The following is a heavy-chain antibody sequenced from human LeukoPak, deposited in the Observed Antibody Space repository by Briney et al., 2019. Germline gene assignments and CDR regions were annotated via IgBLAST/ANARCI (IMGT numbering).Heavy chain of an antibody. D-gene: IGHD3-22*01. J-gene: IGHJ4*02. CDR3: ARESSGYFY. CDR2: ISSSSSSFR. V-gene: IGHV3-21*01. CDR1: GFDFNYYF. Sequence: GGSLRLSCATSGFDFNYYFMAWVRQAPGKGLEWVSSISSSSSSFRYYADSVKGRFTISRDNAKNSLYLQMNSLRAEDTAVYYCARESSGYFYWGQGTLVTVSS.